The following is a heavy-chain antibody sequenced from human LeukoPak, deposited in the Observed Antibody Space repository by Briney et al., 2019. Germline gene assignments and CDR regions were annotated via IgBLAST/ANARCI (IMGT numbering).Heavy chain of an antibody. J-gene: IGHJ1*01. Sequence: SETLSLTCAVYGGSFSGYYWSWIRQPPGKGLEWIGEINHSGSTNYNPSLKSRVTISVDTSKNQFSLKLSSVTAADTAVYYCARGKGYYDDSGYRRAAEYFQHWGQGTLVTVSS. D-gene: IGHD3-22*01. CDR1: GGSFSGYY. CDR2: INHSGST. V-gene: IGHV4-34*01. CDR3: ARGKGYYDDSGYRRAAEYFQH.